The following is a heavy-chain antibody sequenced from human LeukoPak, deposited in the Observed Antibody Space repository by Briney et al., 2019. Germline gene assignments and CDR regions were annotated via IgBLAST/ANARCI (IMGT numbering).Heavy chain of an antibody. V-gene: IGHV6-1*01. J-gene: IGHJ4*02. Sequence: SQTLSLTCAISGDSVSTNSAAWTWIRQSPSRGLEWLGRTYYRSKWYNEYAVSVRSRITIDADTSKTQFSVHLNSVTPEDTAVYYCARELWGFDYWGQGTLVTVSS. CDR2: TYYRSKWYN. CDR3: ARELWGFDY. CDR1: GDSVSTNSAA. D-gene: IGHD7-27*01.